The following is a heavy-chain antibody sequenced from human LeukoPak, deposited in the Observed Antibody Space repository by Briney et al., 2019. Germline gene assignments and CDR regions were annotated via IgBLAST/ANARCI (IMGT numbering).Heavy chain of an antibody. CDR3: ARGELSIVVVPAATDY. V-gene: IGHV3-64*01. Sequence: GGSLRLSYAASGFTFSSYAMHWVRQAPGKGLEYVSAISSNGGSTYYANSVKGRFTISRDNSKNTLYLQMGSLRAEDMAVYYCARGELSIVVVPAATDYWGQGTLVTVSS. CDR2: ISSNGGST. D-gene: IGHD2-2*01. CDR1: GFTFSSYA. J-gene: IGHJ4*02.